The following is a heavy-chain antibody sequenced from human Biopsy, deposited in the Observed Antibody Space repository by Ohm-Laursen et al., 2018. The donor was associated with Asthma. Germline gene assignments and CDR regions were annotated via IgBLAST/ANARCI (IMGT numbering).Heavy chain of an antibody. CDR3: TKERYYDFWSGYPI. J-gene: IGHJ3*02. CDR1: GFTFSTYG. Sequence: SLRLSCTASGFTFSTYGMHWVRQAPGKGLEWVAVMSFDGRQTYYADSVKGRFTISRDNSKNTLYLQMNSLRAEDTAVYYCTKERYYDFWSGYPIWGQGTMVTVSS. CDR2: MSFDGRQT. D-gene: IGHD3-3*01. V-gene: IGHV3-30*18.